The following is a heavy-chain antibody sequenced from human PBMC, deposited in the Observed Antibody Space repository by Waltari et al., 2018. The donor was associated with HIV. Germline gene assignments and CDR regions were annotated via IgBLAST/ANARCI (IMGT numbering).Heavy chain of an antibody. CDR1: GGSISSYY. Sequence: QVQLEGSGPGLVKPSETLSLTRTVSGGSISSYYWSWIRLPAGKGLEWIGRIYTSGSTNYNPSLKSRVTLSVDTSMNQFSLKLSSVTAADTAVYYCARGLRLGELSLYKYAFDIWGQGTMVTVSS. CDR2: IYTSGST. J-gene: IGHJ3*02. CDR3: ARGLRLGELSLYKYAFDI. D-gene: IGHD3-16*02. V-gene: IGHV4-4*07.